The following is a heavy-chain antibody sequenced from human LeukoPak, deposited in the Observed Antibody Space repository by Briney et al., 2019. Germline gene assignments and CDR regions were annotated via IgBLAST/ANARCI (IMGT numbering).Heavy chain of an antibody. D-gene: IGHD6-13*01. J-gene: IGHJ4*02. CDR2: INHSGST. V-gene: IGHV4-34*01. Sequence: SETLSLTCAVYGGSFSGYYWSWIRQPPGKGLEWIGEINHSGSTNYNPSLKSRVTISVDTSKNQFSLKLSSVTAADTAVYYCARQLVAGRSFDYWGQGTLVTVSS. CDR1: GGSFSGYY. CDR3: ARQLVAGRSFDY.